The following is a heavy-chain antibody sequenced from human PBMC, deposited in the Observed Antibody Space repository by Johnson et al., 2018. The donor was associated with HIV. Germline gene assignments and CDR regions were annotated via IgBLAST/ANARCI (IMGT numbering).Heavy chain of an antibody. CDR2: ISYDGSNK. V-gene: IGHV3-30*18. CDR3: AKDVELHGAFDI. Sequence: MLLVESGGGVVQPGGSLRLSCAASGFTFSSYGMHWVRQAPGKGLEWVAVISYDGSNKYYADSVKGRFTISRDNSKNTLYLQMNSLRAEDTAVYYCAKDVELHGAFDIWGQGTMVTVSS. CDR1: GFTFSSYG. J-gene: IGHJ3*02. D-gene: IGHD1-26*01.